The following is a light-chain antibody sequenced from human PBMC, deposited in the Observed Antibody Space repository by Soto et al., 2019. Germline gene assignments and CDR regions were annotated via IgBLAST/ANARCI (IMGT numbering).Light chain of an antibody. CDR1: SSDIGGYKY. V-gene: IGLV2-14*01. CDR2: EVT. J-gene: IGLJ1*01. CDR3: SSYTSSGTRYV. Sequence: QSALTQPASVSGSPGQSITISCTGTSSDIGGYKYVSWYQQHPGKAPKLMIYEVTYRPSGVSDRFSGSKSGNTASLTVSGLQAEDEADYYCSSYTSSGTRYVFGTGTKLTVL.